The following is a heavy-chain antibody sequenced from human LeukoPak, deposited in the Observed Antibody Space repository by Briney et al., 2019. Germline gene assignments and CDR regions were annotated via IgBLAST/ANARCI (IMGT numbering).Heavy chain of an antibody. D-gene: IGHD3-22*01. J-gene: IGHJ3*02. CDR3: ARGKVVRAYPFDI. Sequence: GGSLRLSCAASGFTFDDYAMHWVRHAPGKGLEWVSGISWNSGSIGYADSVKGRFTISRDNAKNSLYLQMNSLRAEDTAVYYCARGKVVRAYPFDIWGQGTMVTVSS. V-gene: IGHV3-9*01. CDR1: GFTFDDYA. CDR2: ISWNSGSI.